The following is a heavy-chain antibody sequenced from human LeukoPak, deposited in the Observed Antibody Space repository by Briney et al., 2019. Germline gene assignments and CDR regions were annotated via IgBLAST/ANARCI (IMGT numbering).Heavy chain of an antibody. CDR1: GYTFTGCY. V-gene: IGHV1-2*02. D-gene: IGHD2-15*01. CDR2: INPNSGGT. Sequence: ASVKVSCKASGYTFTGCYMHWVRQAPGQGLEWMGWINPNSGGTNYAQKFQGRVTMTRDTSISTAYMELSRLRSDDTAVYYCARVLQYCSGGSCYSGVVRAFDIWGQGTMVTVSS. CDR3: ARVLQYCSGGSCYSGVVRAFDI. J-gene: IGHJ3*02.